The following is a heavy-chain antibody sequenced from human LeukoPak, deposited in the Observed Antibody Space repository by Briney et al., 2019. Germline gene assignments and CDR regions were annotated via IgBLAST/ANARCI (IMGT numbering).Heavy chain of an antibody. CDR3: AKGGSSGPPRDYFDY. CDR1: GFTFSSYA. D-gene: IGHD6-19*01. V-gene: IGHV3-23*01. Sequence: GGSLRLSCAASGFTFSSYAMSWVRQAPGKGLEWVSAISGSGGSTYYADSVKGRFTISRDNSKNTLYLQMNSLRAEDTAVYYRAKGGSSGPPRDYFDYWGQGTLVTVSS. J-gene: IGHJ4*02. CDR2: ISGSGGST.